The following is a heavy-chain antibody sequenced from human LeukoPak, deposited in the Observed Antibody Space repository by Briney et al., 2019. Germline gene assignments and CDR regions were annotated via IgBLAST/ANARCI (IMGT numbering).Heavy chain of an antibody. Sequence: SQTLSLTCSVSGGSINSGDYYGTWIRQPPGKGLEWIGYIYYSGTAYCNPSLKGRVTMSVDTPKNQFSLKLSSVTAADTAVYYCARWFCSGGNCYGEIDYWGQGTLVTVSS. J-gene: IGHJ4*02. CDR1: GGSINSGDYY. CDR2: IYYSGTA. CDR3: ARWFCSGGNCYGEIDY. D-gene: IGHD2-15*01. V-gene: IGHV4-30-4*01.